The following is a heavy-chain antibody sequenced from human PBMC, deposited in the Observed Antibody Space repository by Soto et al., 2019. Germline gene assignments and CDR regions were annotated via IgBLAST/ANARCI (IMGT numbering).Heavy chain of an antibody. CDR3: ARSQGSSTSLEIYYYYYYGMDV. J-gene: IGHJ6*02. CDR1: GGTFSSYA. Sequence: QVQLVQSGAEVKKPGSSVKVSCKASGGTFSSYAISWVRQAPGQGLEWMGGIIPISGTANYAQKFQGRVTTTADESTSTDYMELSSLRCEDTAVYYCARSQGSSTSLEIYYYYYYGMDVWGQGTTVTVSS. V-gene: IGHV1-69*01. CDR2: IIPISGTA. D-gene: IGHD2-2*01.